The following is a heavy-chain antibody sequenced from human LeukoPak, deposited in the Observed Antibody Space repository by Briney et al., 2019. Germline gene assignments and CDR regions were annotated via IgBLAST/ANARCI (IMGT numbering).Heavy chain of an antibody. CDR2: IYYSGST. CDR3: ARGGVRVVRGVPPINWFDP. D-gene: IGHD3-10*01. Sequence: SETLSLTCAVSGGSISSSNWWSWVRQPPGKGLEWIGSIYYSGSTNYNPSLKSRVTISVDTSKNQFSLKLSSVTAADTAVYYCARGGVRVVRGVPPINWFDPWGQGTLVTVSS. J-gene: IGHJ5*02. CDR1: GGSISSSNW. V-gene: IGHV4-4*02.